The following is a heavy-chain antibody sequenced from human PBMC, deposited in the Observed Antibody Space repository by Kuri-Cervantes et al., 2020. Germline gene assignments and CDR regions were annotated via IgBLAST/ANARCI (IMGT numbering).Heavy chain of an antibody. CDR3: ARDGYDSRGYYFDY. Sequence: GESLKISCAASGFTFSSYAMHWVRQAPGKGLEWVAVISYDGSNKYYADSVKGRFTISRDNSKNTLYLQMNSLRTEDTAVYYCARDGYDSRGYYFDYWGQGTLVTVSS. CDR1: GFTFSSYA. V-gene: IGHV3-30-3*01. D-gene: IGHD3-22*01. J-gene: IGHJ4*02. CDR2: ISYDGSNK.